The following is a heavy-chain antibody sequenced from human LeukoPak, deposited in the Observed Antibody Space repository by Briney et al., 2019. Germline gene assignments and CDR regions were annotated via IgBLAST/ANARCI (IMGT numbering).Heavy chain of an antibody. J-gene: IGHJ5*02. Sequence: SETLSLTCTVSGGSFSSYYWSWIRQPPGKGLEWIGYIYYSGSTNYNPSLKSRVTMSLDTSKNQFSLKLSSVTAADTAVYYCVRAVGPVGGYDSPWGQGTLVTVSS. CDR3: VRAVGPVGGYDSP. CDR1: GGSFSSYY. D-gene: IGHD5-12*01. V-gene: IGHV4-59*01. CDR2: IYYSGST.